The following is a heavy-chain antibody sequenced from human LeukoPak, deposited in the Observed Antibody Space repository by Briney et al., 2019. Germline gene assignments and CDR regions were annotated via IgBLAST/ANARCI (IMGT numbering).Heavy chain of an antibody. Sequence: SETLSLTCTVSGGSISSGGYYWSWIRQPPGKGLEWIGYIYHSGSTYYNPSLKSRVTISVDRSKNQFSLKLSSVTAADTAVYYCAREATYYYDSSGYYHVDYWGQGTLVTVSS. D-gene: IGHD3-22*01. CDR3: AREATYYYDSSGYYHVDY. V-gene: IGHV4-30-2*01. J-gene: IGHJ4*02. CDR2: IYHSGST. CDR1: GGSISSGGYY.